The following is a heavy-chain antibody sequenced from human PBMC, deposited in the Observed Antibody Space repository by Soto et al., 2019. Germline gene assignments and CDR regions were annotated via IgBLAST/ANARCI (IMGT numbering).Heavy chain of an antibody. CDR3: AREGYCTNGVCYGGPIDY. V-gene: IGHV4-30-2*01. D-gene: IGHD2-8*01. CDR2: IYHSGST. CDR1: GGSISSGGYS. Sequence: SETLSLTCAVSGGSISSGGYSWSWIRQPPGKGLEWIGYIYHSGSTYYNPSLKSRVTISVDRSKNQFSLKLSSVTAADTAVYYCAREGYCTNGVCYGGPIDYWGQGTLVTVSS. J-gene: IGHJ4*02.